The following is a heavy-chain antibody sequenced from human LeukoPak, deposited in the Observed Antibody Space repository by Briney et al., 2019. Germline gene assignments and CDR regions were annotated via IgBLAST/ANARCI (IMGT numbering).Heavy chain of an antibody. Sequence: GASVKVSCKASGYTFTGYYMHWVRQAPGQGLERMGWINPNSGGTNYAQKFQGRVTMTRDTSISTAYMELSRLRSDDTAVYYCARVDYYDSSGYYYGIDYWGQGTLVTVSS. D-gene: IGHD3-22*01. CDR2: INPNSGGT. J-gene: IGHJ4*02. CDR3: ARVDYYDSSGYYYGIDY. V-gene: IGHV1-2*02. CDR1: GYTFTGYY.